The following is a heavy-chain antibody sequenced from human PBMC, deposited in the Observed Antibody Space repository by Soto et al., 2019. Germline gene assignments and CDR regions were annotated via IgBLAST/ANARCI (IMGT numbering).Heavy chain of an antibody. J-gene: IGHJ6*02. CDR3: VKAPGYSSNYYYYGMDV. CDR1: GFTFSSYA. V-gene: IGHV3-64D*06. Sequence: PGGSLRLSCAAAGFTFSSYAMHWVRQAPGKGLEYVSAISSNGGSTYYADSVKGRFTISRDNSKNTLYLQMSSLRAEDTAVYYCVKAPGYSSNYYYYGMDVWGQGTTVTVSS. D-gene: IGHD6-13*01. CDR2: ISSNGGST.